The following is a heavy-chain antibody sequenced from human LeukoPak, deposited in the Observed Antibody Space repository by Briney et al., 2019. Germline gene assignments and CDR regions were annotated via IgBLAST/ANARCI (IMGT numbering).Heavy chain of an antibody. D-gene: IGHD4-17*01. CDR1: GGSISSSSYY. CDR2: IYYSGST. CDR3: ARDPFYGDYPNNYYYYYMDV. Sequence: PSETLSLTCTVSGGSISSSSYYWGWIRQPPGKGLEWIGSIYYSGSTYYNPSLKSRVTISVDTSKNQFSLRLSSVTAADTAVYYCARDPFYGDYPNNYYYYYMDVWGKGTTVTVSS. J-gene: IGHJ6*03. V-gene: IGHV4-39*07.